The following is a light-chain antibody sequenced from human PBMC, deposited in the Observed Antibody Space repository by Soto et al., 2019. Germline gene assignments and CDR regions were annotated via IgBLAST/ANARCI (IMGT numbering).Light chain of an antibody. CDR1: GSDIGGYNF. V-gene: IGLV2-8*01. Sequence: QSALTKPPSASGSPGQSVTISCTGTGSDIGGYNFVSWYQQHPGKVPKLIIYEVNKRPSGVPDRFSGSKSGNTASLTVSGLQADDEADYYCSSYAGTNNRYVFGTGTKLTVL. J-gene: IGLJ1*01. CDR3: SSYAGTNNRYV. CDR2: EVN.